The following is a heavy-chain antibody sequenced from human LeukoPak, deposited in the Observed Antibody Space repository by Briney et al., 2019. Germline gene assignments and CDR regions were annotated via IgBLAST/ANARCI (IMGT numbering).Heavy chain of an antibody. CDR2: LYYSGST. D-gene: IGHD5-18*01. V-gene: IGHV4-59*01. CDR1: GCSISSYY. CDR3: ARDALPANLQLEVNWFDP. Sequence: SETLSLTCTVSGCSISSYYWSWIRQPPGKGREGIGYLYYSGSTNYNPSLKSRVTISGDTSKNQFCLKLSSVTAADTAVYYCARDALPANLQLEVNWFDPWGQGTLVTVSS. J-gene: IGHJ5*02.